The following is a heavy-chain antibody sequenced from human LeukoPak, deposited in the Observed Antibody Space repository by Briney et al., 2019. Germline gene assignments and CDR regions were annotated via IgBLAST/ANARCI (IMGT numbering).Heavy chain of an antibody. CDR1: GFTFSDYW. CDR3: AGSSGWARYFDY. V-gene: IGHV3-7*05. CDR2: IKQDGSEK. J-gene: IGHJ4*02. D-gene: IGHD6-19*01. Sequence: PGGSLRLSCAASGFTFSDYWMSWVRQAPGKGLEWVANIKQDGSEKYYVDSVKGRFTISRDNAKNSLYLQMNSLRAEDTAVYYCAGSSGWARYFDYWGQGTLVTVSP.